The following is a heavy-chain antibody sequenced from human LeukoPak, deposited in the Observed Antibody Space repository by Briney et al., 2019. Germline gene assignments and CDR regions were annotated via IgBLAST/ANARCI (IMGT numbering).Heavy chain of an antibody. CDR1: GGSFGGYY. V-gene: IGHV4-34*01. J-gene: IGHJ1*01. Sequence: TSETLSLTCAVYGGSFGGYYWSWIRQPPGKGLEWIGEIKHSGSTNKNPSLKSRVTISLDTSKNQFSLKLSSVTAADTAVYYCARGFYSSSSAEYFQHWGQGTLVTVSS. CDR2: IKHSGST. CDR3: ARGFYSSSSAEYFQH. D-gene: IGHD6-6*01.